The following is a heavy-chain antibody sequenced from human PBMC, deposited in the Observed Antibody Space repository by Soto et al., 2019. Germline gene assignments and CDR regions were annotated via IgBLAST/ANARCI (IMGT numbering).Heavy chain of an antibody. CDR3: ARSKGRSLAPYYYGMDV. Sequence: GASVKVSCKASGGTFSSYAISWVRQAPGQGLEWMGGIIPIFGTANYAQKFQGRVTITADESTSTAYMELSSLRSEDTAVYYCARSKGRSLAPYYYGMDVWGQGTTVTVSS. CDR1: GGTFSSYA. CDR2: IIPIFGTA. J-gene: IGHJ6*02. D-gene: IGHD1-26*01. V-gene: IGHV1-69*13.